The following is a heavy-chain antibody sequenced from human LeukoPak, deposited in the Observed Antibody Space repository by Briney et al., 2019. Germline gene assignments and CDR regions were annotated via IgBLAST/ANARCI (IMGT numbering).Heavy chain of an antibody. V-gene: IGHV1-18*01. CDR3: VRQDPPTATLDY. J-gene: IGHJ4*02. CDR2: ISAYNGNT. D-gene: IGHD2-15*01. CDR1: GYSFTNYG. Sequence: ASLKVSCKASGYSFTNYGFNWVRQAPGQGLEWMGWISAYNGNTNYAQNLQGRVTMTTDTSTSTAYMELRSLRSDDTALYYCVRQDPPTATLDYWGQGTLVTVSS.